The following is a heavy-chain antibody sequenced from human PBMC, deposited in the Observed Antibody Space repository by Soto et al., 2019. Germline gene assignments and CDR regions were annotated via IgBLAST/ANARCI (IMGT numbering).Heavy chain of an antibody. J-gene: IGHJ4*02. CDR1: GFTFSSYA. D-gene: IGHD6-13*01. CDR3: AKESVVAPAKPQKLWQQLVLFPNGPFDY. V-gene: IGHV3-23*01. CDR2: ISGSGGST. Sequence: HPGGSLRLSCAASGFTFSSYAMSWVRQAPGKGLEWVSGISGSGGSTYYADSVKGRFTISRDNSKNTLYLQMNSLRAEDTAVYYCAKESVVAPAKPQKLWQQLVLFPNGPFDYWGQGTLVTVSS.